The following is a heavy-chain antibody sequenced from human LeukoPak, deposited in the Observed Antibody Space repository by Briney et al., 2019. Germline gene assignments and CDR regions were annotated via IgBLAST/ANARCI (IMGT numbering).Heavy chain of an antibody. CDR1: GGSISSSNW. CDR2: IYHSGST. D-gene: IGHD3-16*01. J-gene: IGHJ4*02. V-gene: IGHV4-4*02. CDR3: ARGFQGIMITFGPLPRLDYFDY. Sequence: KPSETLSLTCAVSGGSISSSNWWSWVRQPPGKGLEWIGEIYHSGSTNYNPSLKSRVTISVDKSKNQFSLKLSSVTAADTAVYYCARGFQGIMITFGPLPRLDYFDYWGQGTLVTVSS.